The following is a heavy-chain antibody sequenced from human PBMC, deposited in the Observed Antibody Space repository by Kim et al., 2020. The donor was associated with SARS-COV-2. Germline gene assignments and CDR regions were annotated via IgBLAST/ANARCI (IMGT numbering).Heavy chain of an antibody. D-gene: IGHD3-9*01. CDR3: ARRGEDILTGHMDV. V-gene: IGHV5-10-1*01. CDR1: GYSFTSYW. Sequence: GESLKISCKGSGYSFTSYWINWVRQMPGKGLEWMGRMDPSDSYTNYSPSFQGHVTISADKSISTAYLQWSSLKASDTAMYYCARRGEDILTGHMDVWGQGTTVTVSS. CDR2: MDPSDSYT. J-gene: IGHJ6*02.